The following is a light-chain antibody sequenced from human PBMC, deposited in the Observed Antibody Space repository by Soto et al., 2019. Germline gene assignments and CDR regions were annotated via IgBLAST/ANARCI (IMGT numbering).Light chain of an antibody. CDR3: QQRSNWPPT. CDR1: QSVSSY. Sequence: EIVLTQSPATLSLSPGERATLSCRASQSVSSYLAWYQQKPGQAPRLLIYDASNGATGIPARFSGSGSGTDFTLTISSLEPEDFAVYYCQQRSNWPPTFGQGDQGGYQ. CDR2: DAS. V-gene: IGKV3-11*01. J-gene: IGKJ1*01.